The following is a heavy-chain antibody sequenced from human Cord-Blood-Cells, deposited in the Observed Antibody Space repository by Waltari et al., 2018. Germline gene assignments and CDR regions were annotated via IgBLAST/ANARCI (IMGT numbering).Heavy chain of an antibody. V-gene: IGHV3-15*01. CDR3: TTTIYCSSTSCYKWFDY. J-gene: IGHJ4*02. CDR2: IKSKTDGGKT. CDR1: GFTFSNAW. Sequence: EVQLVESGGGLVKPGGSLRLSCAASGFTFSNAWMSWVRQAPGKGLGWVGRIKSKTDGGKTDYAAPVKGRFTISRDDSKNTLYLQMNSLKTEDTAVYYCTTTIYCSSTSCYKWFDYWGQGTLVTVSS. D-gene: IGHD2-2*02.